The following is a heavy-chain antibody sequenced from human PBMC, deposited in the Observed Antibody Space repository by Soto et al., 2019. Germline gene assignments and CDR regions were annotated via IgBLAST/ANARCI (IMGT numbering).Heavy chain of an antibody. Sequence: GGSLRLSCAASGFTFSSYAMSWVRQAPGKGLEWVSAISGSGGSNKYYADSVKGRFTISRDNSKNTLYLQMNSLRAEDTAVYYCARDGRGGSYYYYGMDVWGQGTTVTVSS. CDR3: ARDGRGGSYYYYGMDV. CDR2: ISGSGGSNK. CDR1: GFTFSSYA. D-gene: IGHD3-10*01. J-gene: IGHJ6*02. V-gene: IGHV3-23*01.